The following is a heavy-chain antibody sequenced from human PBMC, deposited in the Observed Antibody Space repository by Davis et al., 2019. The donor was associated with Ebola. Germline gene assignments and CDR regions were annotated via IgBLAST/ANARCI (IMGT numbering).Heavy chain of an antibody. CDR2: ISYDGSNK. V-gene: IGHV3-30*04. J-gene: IGHJ4*02. D-gene: IGHD6-19*01. Sequence: GESLKISCAASGFAFRTYSMHWVRQAPGKGLEWVAVISYDGSNKYYADSVKGRFTISRDNSKNTLYLQMNSLRAEDTAVYYCAKESRGIAVAGTLDYWGQGTLVTVSS. CDR3: AKESRGIAVAGTLDY. CDR1: GFAFRTYS.